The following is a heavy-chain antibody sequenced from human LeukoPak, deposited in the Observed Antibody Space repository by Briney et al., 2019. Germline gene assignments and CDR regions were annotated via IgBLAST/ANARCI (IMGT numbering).Heavy chain of an antibody. V-gene: IGHV3-15*01. CDR1: GFSISNDW. CDR2: VKSRSAGETT. D-gene: IGHD3-10*01. J-gene: IGHJ4*02. CDR3: TLIQGWGSGSYYRDF. Sequence: PGGSLRLSGAASGFSISNDWMSWVRQAPGKGLEWVARVKSRSAGETTDYAAPVKGRFTISRDDSKNTLYLQMNSLKTEDTAVYYCTLIQGWGSGSYYRDFWGQGTLVTVSS.